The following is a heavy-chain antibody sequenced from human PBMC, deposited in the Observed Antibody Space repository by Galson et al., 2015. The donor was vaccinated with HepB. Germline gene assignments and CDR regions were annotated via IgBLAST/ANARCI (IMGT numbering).Heavy chain of an antibody. V-gene: IGHV3-7*03. D-gene: IGHD6-19*01. J-gene: IGHJ4*02. CDR2: IKQDGSEK. Sequence: SLRLSCAASGFTFSSYWMSWVRQAPGKGLEWVANIKQDGSEKYYVDSVKGRFTITRDNAKNSLYLQMSSLRAEDTAVYYCARERSSWAVDYWGQGNLVTVSS. CDR3: ARERSSWAVDY. CDR1: GFTFSSYW.